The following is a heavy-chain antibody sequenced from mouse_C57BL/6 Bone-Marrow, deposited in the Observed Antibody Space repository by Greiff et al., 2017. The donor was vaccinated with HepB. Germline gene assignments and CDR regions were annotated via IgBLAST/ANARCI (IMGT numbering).Heavy chain of an antibody. J-gene: IGHJ2*01. CDR2: ISDGGSYT. D-gene: IGHD1-1*01. CDR1: GFTFSSYA. V-gene: IGHV5-4*01. Sequence: EVKVVESGGGLVKPGGSLKLSCAASGFTFSSYAMSWVRQTPEKRLEWVATISDGGSYTYYPDNVQGRFTISRDNAKNNLYLQMSHLKSEDTAMCYCARDSLYYYEDYWGQGTTLTVSS. CDR3: ARDSLYYYEDY.